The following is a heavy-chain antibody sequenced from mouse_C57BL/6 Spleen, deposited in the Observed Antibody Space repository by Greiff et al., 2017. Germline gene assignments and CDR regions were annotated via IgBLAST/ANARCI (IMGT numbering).Heavy chain of an antibody. CDR2: IDPSDSYT. Sequence: QVQLQQPGAELVRPGTSVKLSCKASGYTFTSYWMHWVKQRPGQGLEWIGVIDPSDSYTNYHKKFKSKATLTVDKPASTTYMLLSSLTSEDSAVNYCAREGNYEAWFAYWGQGTLVTVSA. CDR1: GYTFTSYW. D-gene: IGHD2-1*01. J-gene: IGHJ3*01. V-gene: IGHV1-59*01. CDR3: AREGNYEAWFAY.